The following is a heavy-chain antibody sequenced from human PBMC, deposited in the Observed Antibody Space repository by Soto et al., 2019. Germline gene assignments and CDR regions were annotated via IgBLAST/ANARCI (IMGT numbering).Heavy chain of an antibody. CDR1: GYTFTSYY. CDR2: INPSGGST. CDR3: ARSIVLVPAARVYYYGMDV. Sequence: ASVKVSCKASGYTFTSYYMHWVRQAPGQGLEWMGIINPSGGSTSYAQKFQGRVTMTRDTSTSTVYMELSSLRSEDTAVYYCARSIVLVPAARVYYYGMDVWGQGTTVTVSS. J-gene: IGHJ6*02. V-gene: IGHV1-46*01. D-gene: IGHD2-2*01.